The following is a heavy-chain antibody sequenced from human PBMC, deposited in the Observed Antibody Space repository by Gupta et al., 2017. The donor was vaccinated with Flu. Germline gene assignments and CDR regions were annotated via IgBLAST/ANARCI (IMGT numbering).Heavy chain of an antibody. CDR1: GGSRYDYA. Sequence: HVQLVQSGAEMRKSGSSVTVSCKAAGGSRYDYAVTWERQAPGHGLEWMGGLIPGFRTAYYTQKFKGRITVTADESTESVVMELTGLRPDDTAVYFCARATTVSTSPYYYYYPMDVWGQGTSVTVSS. V-gene: IGHV1-69*01. CDR2: LIPGFRTA. D-gene: IGHD4-17*01. CDR3: ARATTVSTSPYYYYYPMDV. J-gene: IGHJ6*02.